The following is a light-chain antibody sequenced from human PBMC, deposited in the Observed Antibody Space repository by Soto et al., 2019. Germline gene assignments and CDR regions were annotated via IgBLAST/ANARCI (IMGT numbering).Light chain of an antibody. CDR2: DVS. Sequence: EIVMTQSPATLSVSSGERATLSCRANQNIRGFLGWYQQKPGQAPRLLIFDVSNRVAGIPDRFRGSGSGTDFTLTISSLEPEDFAVYYCQQRFSWPLTFGGGTKVDIK. J-gene: IGKJ4*01. CDR1: QNIRGF. CDR3: QQRFSWPLT. V-gene: IGKV3-11*01.